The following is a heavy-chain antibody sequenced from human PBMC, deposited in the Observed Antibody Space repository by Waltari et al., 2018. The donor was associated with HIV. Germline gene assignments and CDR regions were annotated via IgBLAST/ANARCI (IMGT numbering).Heavy chain of an antibody. V-gene: IGHV3-53*02. CDR1: GFTVSSNY. CDR2: IDSCGST. J-gene: IGHJ4*02. D-gene: IGHD3-22*01. Sequence: EVQLVETGGGLIQPGGSLRLSCAASGFTVSSNYMSWVRQAPGKGLEWVSVIDSCGSTYYAGSVKGRFTISRDNSKNTLYLQMNSLRAEDTAVYYCARVGGYWSFDYWGQETLVTVSS. CDR3: ARVGGYWSFDY.